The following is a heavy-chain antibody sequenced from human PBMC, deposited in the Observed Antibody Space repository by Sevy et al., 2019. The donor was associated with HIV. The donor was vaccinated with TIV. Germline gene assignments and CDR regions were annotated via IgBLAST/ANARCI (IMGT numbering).Heavy chain of an antibody. D-gene: IGHD3-22*01. Sequence: SETLSLTYTVSGGSIGRYYWSWIRQSPGRGLEWIGYIYYDGSTDYNSSLKSRVTISLDTSKNQFSLSLNSVTAADTAVYYCARDAGNYHDSSNYYYVYAFDIWGQGTLVTVSS. J-gene: IGHJ3*02. CDR3: ARDAGNYHDSSNYYYVYAFDI. CDR2: IYYDGST. CDR1: GGSIGRYY. V-gene: IGHV4-59*01.